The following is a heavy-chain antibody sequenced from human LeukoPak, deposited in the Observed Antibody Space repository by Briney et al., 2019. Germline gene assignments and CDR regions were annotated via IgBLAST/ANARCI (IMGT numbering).Heavy chain of an antibody. CDR2: MYYSGST. V-gene: IGHV4-39*01. Sequence: SETLSLTCTVSGGSISSSTYYWGWIRQPPGKGLEWIGSMYYSGSTYYNPSLKSRVTISVDTSKNQFSLKLSSVTAADTAVYYCARQAITMVRGVISESHYYYMDVWGKGTTVTVSS. CDR1: GGSISSSTYY. D-gene: IGHD3-10*01. CDR3: ARQAITMVRGVISESHYYYMDV. J-gene: IGHJ6*03.